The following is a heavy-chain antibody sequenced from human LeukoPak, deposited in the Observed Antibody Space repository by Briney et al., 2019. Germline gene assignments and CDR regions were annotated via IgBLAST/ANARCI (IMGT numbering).Heavy chain of an antibody. V-gene: IGHV3-48*03. D-gene: IGHD3-22*01. CDR2: ISRSGTTI. CDR1: GFTFSSYE. Sequence: GGSLRLSCAASGFTFSSYEMNWVRQAPGKGLEWVSSISRSGTTIYYADSVKGRFTVSRDSAKNSVYLQMNSLRAEDTAVYYCGSGVIFYDSSGRNYWGQGTLVTVSP. CDR3: GSGVIFYDSSGRNY. J-gene: IGHJ4*02.